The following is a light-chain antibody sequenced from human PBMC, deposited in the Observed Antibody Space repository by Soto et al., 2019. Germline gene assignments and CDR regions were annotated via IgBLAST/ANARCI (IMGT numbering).Light chain of an antibody. J-gene: IGKJ5*01. Sequence: EIVLTQSPATLPLSPGERATLSCWASQSVRSELAWYQQKPGQAPRLLIYDASNRATGIPARFSGSGSGTDITRTTSSLEPEDFAVYYCHQRANWPITFGQGTRLEIK. CDR3: HQRANWPIT. V-gene: IGKV3-11*01. CDR2: DAS. CDR1: QSVRSE.